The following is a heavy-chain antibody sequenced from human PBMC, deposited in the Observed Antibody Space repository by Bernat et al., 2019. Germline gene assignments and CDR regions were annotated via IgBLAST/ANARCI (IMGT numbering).Heavy chain of an antibody. CDR3: ARGGFFDY. J-gene: IGHJ4*02. Sequence: QVQLQQWGAGLLKPSETLSLTCAVYGGSFSGYYWSWIRQPPGKGLEWIGEINHSGSTNYNPSLKIRVTISVDTSKNQFSLKLSSVTAADTAVYYCARGGFFDYWGQGTLVTVSS. CDR2: INHSGST. D-gene: IGHD3-10*01. V-gene: IGHV4-34*01. CDR1: GGSFSGYY.